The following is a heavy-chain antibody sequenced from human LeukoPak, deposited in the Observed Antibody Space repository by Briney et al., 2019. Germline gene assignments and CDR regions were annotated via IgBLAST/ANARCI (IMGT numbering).Heavy chain of an antibody. CDR3: ARDAAIVVAAKPDY. CDR1: GYTFSSYG. J-gene: IGHJ4*02. Sequence: ASVKVSCKASGYTFSSYGISWVRQAPGQGLEWMGWISTYNGNTNYAQKLQGRATMTTDTSTSTAYMELGSLRSDDTAVYYCARDAAIVVAAKPDYWGQGTLVTVSS. V-gene: IGHV1-18*01. CDR2: ISTYNGNT. D-gene: IGHD3-22*01.